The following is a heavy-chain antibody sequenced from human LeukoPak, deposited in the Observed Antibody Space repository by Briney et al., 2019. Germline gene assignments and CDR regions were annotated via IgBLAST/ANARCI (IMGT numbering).Heavy chain of an antibody. J-gene: IGHJ4*02. CDR2: ISGSGGST. D-gene: IGHD1-26*01. V-gene: IGHV3-23*01. Sequence: GSLRLFCAASGFTLSSYALSWVRQAPGKGLEWVSAISGSGGSTYYADSVKGRFTISRDNSKNTLYLQMNSLRAEDTAVYYCAKLVRGPFLFDYWGQGTLVTVSS. CDR1: GFTLSSYA. CDR3: AKLVRGPFLFDY.